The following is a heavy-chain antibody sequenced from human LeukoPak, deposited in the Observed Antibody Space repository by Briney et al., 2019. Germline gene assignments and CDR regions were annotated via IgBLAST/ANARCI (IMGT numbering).Heavy chain of an antibody. CDR1: GGSISSYY. D-gene: IGHD5-12*01. V-gene: IGHV4-59*12. Sequence: PSETLSLTCTVSGGSISSYYWSWIRQPPGKGLECIGYFYYSGSTYYNPSLKSRVTISVDTSKNQFSLKLSSVTAADTAVYYCARSFSPTTIDYWGQGTLVTVSS. CDR3: ARSFSPTTIDY. CDR2: FYYSGST. J-gene: IGHJ4*02.